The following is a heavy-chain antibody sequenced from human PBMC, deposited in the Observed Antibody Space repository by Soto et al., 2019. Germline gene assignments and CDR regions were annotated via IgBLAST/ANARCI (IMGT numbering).Heavy chain of an antibody. CDR2: IYRSGGT. V-gene: IGHV4-4*07. Sequence: QVRLRESGPGLVRTSETLSLTCSVSGGSISTYYWSWIRQPAGKGLEWIGRIYRSGGTNFNPSLMSRVSMSVDTSKNQFSLKLSSVVAADTAVYYCARGAAAGVDYGMDVWGQGTTVTVS. CDR1: GGSISTYY. CDR3: ARGAAAGVDYGMDV. J-gene: IGHJ6*02. D-gene: IGHD6-13*01.